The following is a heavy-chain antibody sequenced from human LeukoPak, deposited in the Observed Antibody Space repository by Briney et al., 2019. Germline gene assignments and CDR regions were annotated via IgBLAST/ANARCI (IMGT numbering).Heavy chain of an antibody. CDR1: GFTFSSYG. CDR2: IWYDGSDK. Sequence: TGGSLRLSCAASGFTFSSYGMDWVRQAPGKGLEWVAVIWYDGSDKYYADSVKGRFTISRDNSKNTLYLQMNSLRAEDTAVYYCARTSPGYCSSTSCPGADYWGQGTLVTVSS. V-gene: IGHV3-33*01. CDR3: ARTSPGYCSSTSCPGADY. D-gene: IGHD2-2*01. J-gene: IGHJ4*02.